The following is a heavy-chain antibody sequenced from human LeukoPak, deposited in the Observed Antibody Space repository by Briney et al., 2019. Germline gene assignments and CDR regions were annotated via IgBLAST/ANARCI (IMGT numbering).Heavy chain of an antibody. CDR3: ARGGYDFLYGMDV. D-gene: IGHD5-12*01. CDR2: ISYDGSNK. Sequence: GRSLRLSCAASGFTFSSYAMHWVRQAAGKGLEWVAVISYDGSNKYYADSVKGRFTISRGNSKNTLYLQMNSLRAEDTAVYYCARGGYDFLYGMDVWGQGTTVTVSS. J-gene: IGHJ6*02. CDR1: GFTFSSYA. V-gene: IGHV3-30-3*01.